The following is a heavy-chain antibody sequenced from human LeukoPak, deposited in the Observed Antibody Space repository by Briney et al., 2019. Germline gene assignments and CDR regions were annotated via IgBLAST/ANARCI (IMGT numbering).Heavy chain of an antibody. J-gene: IGHJ6*02. D-gene: IGHD4-17*01. CDR1: GYTFTSYD. CDR2: MNPNSGNT. CDR3: VRAHGDYGIFYYYYYGMDV. V-gene: IGHV1-8*01. Sequence: ASVKVSCKASGYTFTSYDINWVRQATGQGLEWMGWMNPNSGNTGYAQKFQGRVTMTRNTSISTAYMELSSLRSEDTAVYYCVRAHGDYGIFYYYYYGMDVWGQGTTVTVSS.